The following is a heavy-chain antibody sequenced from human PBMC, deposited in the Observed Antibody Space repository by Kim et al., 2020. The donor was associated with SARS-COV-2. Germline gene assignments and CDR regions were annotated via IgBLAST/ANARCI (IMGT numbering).Heavy chain of an antibody. V-gene: IGHV3-30*18. CDR2: ISYDGSNK. CDR1: GFTFSSYG. Sequence: GGSLRLSCAASGFTFSSYGMHWVRQAPGKGLEWVAVISYDGSNKYYADSVKGRFTISRDNSKNTLYLQMNSLRAEDTAVYYCAKDRELQLETHYYGMDVWGQGTMVTVSS. J-gene: IGHJ6*02. D-gene: IGHD6-13*01. CDR3: AKDRELQLETHYYGMDV.